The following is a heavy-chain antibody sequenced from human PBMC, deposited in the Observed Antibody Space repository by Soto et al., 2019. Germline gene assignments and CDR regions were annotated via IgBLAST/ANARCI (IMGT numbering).Heavy chain of an antibody. CDR2: INPSGGST. D-gene: IGHD2-8*01. J-gene: IGHJ6*03. Sequence: ASVKVSCKASGYTFTSYYMHWVRQAPGQGLEWMGIINPSGGSTSYAQKFQGRVTMTRDTSTSTVYMELSSLRSEDTAVYYCARGGCTNGVCYTAGGYYMDVWGKGTTVTVSS. CDR3: ARGGCTNGVCYTAGGYYMDV. V-gene: IGHV1-46*03. CDR1: GYTFTSYY.